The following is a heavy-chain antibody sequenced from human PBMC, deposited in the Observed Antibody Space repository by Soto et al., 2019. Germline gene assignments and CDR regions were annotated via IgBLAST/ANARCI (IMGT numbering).Heavy chain of an antibody. D-gene: IGHD3-3*01. Sequence: QLQLQESGPGLVKPSDTLSLTCTVSGGSISSGGYYWGWIRQPPGKGLEWIGSFHYSGSTYYNPSLKSRVNIAVDTSKNQFSLSLSAMSAADTAVYYCARGHGGISVFGAPGHFDYWGQGALVIVSS. CDR3: ARGHGGISVFGAPGHFDY. CDR1: GGSISSGGYY. J-gene: IGHJ4*02. V-gene: IGHV4-39*01. CDR2: FHYSGST.